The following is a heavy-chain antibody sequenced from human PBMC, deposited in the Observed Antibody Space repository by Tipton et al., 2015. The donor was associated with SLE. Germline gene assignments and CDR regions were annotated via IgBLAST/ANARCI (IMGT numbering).Heavy chain of an antibody. V-gene: IGHV3-23*01. D-gene: IGHD1/OR15-1a*01. Sequence: SLRLSCATSGFTFSSYALSWVRRAPVKGLEWVSAISGGGGSTYYADFVKGRFSISIDKSKKTLFLQMNSLRVDDTATYYCAKFEKTTDFYLDSWGQGTLVTVSS. CDR2: ISGGGGST. J-gene: IGHJ4*02. CDR1: GFTFSSYA. CDR3: AKFEKTTDFYLDS.